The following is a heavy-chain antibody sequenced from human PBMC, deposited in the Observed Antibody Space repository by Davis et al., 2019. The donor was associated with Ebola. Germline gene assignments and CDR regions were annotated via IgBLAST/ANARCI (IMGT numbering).Heavy chain of an antibody. CDR3: SNIPVPGG. J-gene: IGHJ4*02. CDR1: KYTFNTYA. CDR2: INTYTGNP. Sequence: AASVKVSCKASKYTFNTYAMNWVRQAPGQGLEWMGWINTYTGNPTYAQGFTGRFVFSLDTSVSTAYLQISGLKAEDTAVYYWSNIPVPGGWGQGTLVTVSS. V-gene: IGHV7-4-1*02. D-gene: IGHD6-19*01.